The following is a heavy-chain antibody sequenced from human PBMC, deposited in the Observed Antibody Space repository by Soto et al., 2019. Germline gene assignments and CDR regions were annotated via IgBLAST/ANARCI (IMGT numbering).Heavy chain of an antibody. J-gene: IGHJ5*02. CDR2: INPHGGST. Sequence: ASVKVSCKAPRDTFTSYYINWVRQAPGQGLEWMGVINPHGGSTAYAQKFKGRVTLTRDASASTVYMEVSSLTSEDTAMYYCARSPGGHLGILIAGTNCFAPWGQGTLVTVSS. V-gene: IGHV1-46*01. CDR3: ARSPGGHLGILIAGTNCFAP. D-gene: IGHD3-16*02. CDR1: RDTFTSYY.